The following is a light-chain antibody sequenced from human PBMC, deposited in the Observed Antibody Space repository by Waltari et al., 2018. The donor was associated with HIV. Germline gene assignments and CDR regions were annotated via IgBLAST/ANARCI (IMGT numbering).Light chain of an antibody. V-gene: IGLV1-47*01. Sequence: QSVLSQPPSASKTPGQRVLMSCSGTNSNVGNNFVSWFQQVPGEAPKPVIYRNDRRPSGVPDRFSAGKSGSSASLAISGLQSDDEADYFCASWDDKLSHWVFGGGTKLTV. CDR1: NSNVGNNF. CDR3: ASWDDKLSHWV. J-gene: IGLJ3*02. CDR2: RND.